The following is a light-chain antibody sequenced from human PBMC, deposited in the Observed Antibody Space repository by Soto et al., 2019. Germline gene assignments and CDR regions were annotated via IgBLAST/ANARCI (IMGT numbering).Light chain of an antibody. CDR3: QQSNITPRT. CDR1: QSIRIY. CDR2: SAT. V-gene: IGKV1-39*01. Sequence: DIQLTQSPSSLSASVGDRVIITCRASQSIRIYLNWYQQRPGTAPKLLIYSATTLHGGVSSRFSGSGSGTEFTLTISSLQPEDFATYYCQQSNITPRTFGQGTKVEIK. J-gene: IGKJ1*01.